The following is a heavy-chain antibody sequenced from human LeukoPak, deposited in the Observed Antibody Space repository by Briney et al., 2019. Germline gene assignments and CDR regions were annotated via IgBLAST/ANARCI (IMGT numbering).Heavy chain of an antibody. CDR3: ARVPTNSYGFGQ. D-gene: IGHD5-18*01. CDR1: GFTFSAYV. CDR2: ISNDGTEK. V-gene: IGHV3-30*03. Sequence: PGRSLRLSCAASGFTFSAYVMHWVRQAPGKGLECVAVISNDGTEKYYADSVKGRFSISRDNSKNTLYLQMNSLTVEDTAVYYCARVPTNSYGFGQWGQGSLVTVSS. J-gene: IGHJ4*02.